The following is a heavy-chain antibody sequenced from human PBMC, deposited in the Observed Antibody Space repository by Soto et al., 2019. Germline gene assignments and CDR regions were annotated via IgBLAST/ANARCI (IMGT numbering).Heavy chain of an antibody. V-gene: IGHV4-39*01. D-gene: IGHD6-13*01. J-gene: IGHJ4*02. CDR1: GGSISSSSYY. Sequence: QLQLQESGPGLVKPSETLSLTCTVSGGSISSSSYYWGWIRQPPGQVLELIGSIDYSGSTYYNPSLKSRVTISVDTAKNQFSLKRSSVTAADTAVYYCARHPRQHLVPYYFDYWGQGTLVTVSS. CDR3: ARHPRQHLVPYYFDY. CDR2: IDYSGST.